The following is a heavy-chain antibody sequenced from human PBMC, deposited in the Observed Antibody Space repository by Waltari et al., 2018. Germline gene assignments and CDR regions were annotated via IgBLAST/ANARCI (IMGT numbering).Heavy chain of an antibody. J-gene: IGHJ4*02. CDR1: GGTFSSYA. CDR3: ARESCSGGSCYSNIDY. Sequence: QVQLVQSGAEVKKPGSSVKVSCKASGGTFSSYAISWVRQAPGQGLEWMGGIIPIFGTANYAQKFQGRVTITADESTSTAYMELSSLRSEDTAVYYCARESCSGGSCYSNIDYWGQGTLVTVSS. D-gene: IGHD2-15*01. CDR2: IIPIFGTA. V-gene: IGHV1-69*12.